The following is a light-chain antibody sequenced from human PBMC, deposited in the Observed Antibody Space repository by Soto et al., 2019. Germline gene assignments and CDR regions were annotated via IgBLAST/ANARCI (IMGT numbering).Light chain of an antibody. V-gene: IGLV1-40*01. J-gene: IGLJ2*01. CDR2: GNN. CDR3: QSYDTSLSAVV. Sequence: QSVLTQPPSVSGAPGQRVTISCTGGSSNIGAGYDGHWYQQLPGTAPKLLIYGNNNRPSGVPDRFSGSKSGTSTSLAITGLQAEDEADYYCQSYDTSLSAVVFGGGTQLTVL. CDR1: SSNIGAGYD.